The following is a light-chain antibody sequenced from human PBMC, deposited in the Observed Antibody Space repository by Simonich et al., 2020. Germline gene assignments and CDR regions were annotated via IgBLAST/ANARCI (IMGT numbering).Light chain of an antibody. CDR2: GNS. Sequence: QSVLTQPPSVSGAPGQRVTISCTGSSSNIGAGYDVHWYQQLPGTAPKLLIYGNSNRHSGVPDRCSGSKSGTSASLAITGLQAEDEADYYCQSYDSSLSGVVFGGGTKLTVL. CDR3: QSYDSSLSGVV. CDR1: SSNIGAGYD. V-gene: IGLV1-40*01. J-gene: IGLJ2*01.